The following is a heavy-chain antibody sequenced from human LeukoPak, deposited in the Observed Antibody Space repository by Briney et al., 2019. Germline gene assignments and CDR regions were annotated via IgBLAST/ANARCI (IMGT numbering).Heavy chain of an antibody. CDR2: LSRDTTAI. CDR1: GFTFNIYS. V-gene: IGHV3-48*01. CDR3: ARSGWYDDFDY. Sequence: GGSLRLSCAASGFTFNIYSMNWVRQAPGKGLEWISYLSRDTTAIYYADSVKGRFTISRDNAKNSLYLQMNSLRAEDTAMYYCARSGWYDDFDYWGQGTLVTVSS. D-gene: IGHD6-19*01. J-gene: IGHJ4*02.